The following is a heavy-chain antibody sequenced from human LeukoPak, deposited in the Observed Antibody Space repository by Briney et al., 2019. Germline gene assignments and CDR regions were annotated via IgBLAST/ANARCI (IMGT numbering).Heavy chain of an antibody. CDR3: ARGGDILTGVPWFDP. D-gene: IGHD3-9*01. J-gene: IGHJ5*02. CDR2: INPNSGGT. V-gene: IGHV1-2*04. CDR1: GYTFTGYY. Sequence: ASVKVSCKASGYTFTGYYMHWVRQAPGQGLEWMGWINPNSGGTNYAQKLQGWVTMTRDTSISTAYMELSRLRSDDTAVYYCARGGDILTGVPWFDPWGQGTLVTVSS.